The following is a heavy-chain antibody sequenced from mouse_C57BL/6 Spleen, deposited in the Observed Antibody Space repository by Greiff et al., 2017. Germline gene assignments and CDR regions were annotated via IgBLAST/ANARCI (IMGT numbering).Heavy chain of an antibody. D-gene: IGHD2-4*01. CDR1: GFSFNTYA. CDR2: IRSKSNNYAT. V-gene: IGHV10-1*01. CDR3: VRSARPIYYDYDEGLMDY. Sequence: EVQLVESGGGLVQPKGSLKLSCAASGFSFNTYAMNWVRQAPGKGLEWVARIRSKSNNYATYYADSVKDRFTISRDDSESMLYLQMNNLKTEDTDMYYCVRSARPIYYDYDEGLMDYWGQGTSVTVSS. J-gene: IGHJ4*01.